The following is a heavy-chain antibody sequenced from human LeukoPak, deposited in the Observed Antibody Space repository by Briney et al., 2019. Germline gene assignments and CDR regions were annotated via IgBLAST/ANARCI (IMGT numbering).Heavy chain of an antibody. V-gene: IGHV3-33*01. D-gene: IGHD3-22*01. J-gene: IGHJ4*02. Sequence: GGSLRLSCVASGLRFRNYGMHWVRQAPGKGLEWVAVIWYDGSNKYYADSVKGRFTISRDNSKNTLYLQMNSLRAEDTAVYYCARDFSDDSSGYCDYWGQGTLVTVSS. CDR1: GLRFRNYG. CDR3: ARDFSDDSSGYCDY. CDR2: IWYDGSNK.